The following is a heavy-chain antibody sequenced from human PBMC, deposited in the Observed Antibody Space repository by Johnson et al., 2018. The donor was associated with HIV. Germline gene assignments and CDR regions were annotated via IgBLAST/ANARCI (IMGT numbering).Heavy chain of an antibody. CDR2: SWNSGSI. Sequence: VHLVESGGGVVQPGGSLRLSCAASGFTVSSNYMSWVRQAPGKGLEWVSGISWNSGSIGYANSVKGRFTISRDNSKNTLYLQMGSLRAEDMAVYYCARDLGGHAFDIWGQGTMVTVSS. J-gene: IGHJ3*02. V-gene: IGHV3-66*01. CDR3: ARDLGGHAFDI. CDR1: GFTVSSNY. D-gene: IGHD3-16*01.